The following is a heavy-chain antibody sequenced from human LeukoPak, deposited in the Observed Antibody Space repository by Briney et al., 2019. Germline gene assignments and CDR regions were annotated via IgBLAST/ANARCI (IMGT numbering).Heavy chain of an antibody. CDR1: GYSISNGFY. J-gene: IGHJ4*02. V-gene: IGHV4-38-2*02. CDR2: VYHTGST. Sequence: PSETLSLTCTVSGYSISNGFYWAWIRQPPGKGLEWIGSVYHTGSTYSNPSLESRVTISVDTSKNQFSLSLTSVTAADTAVYYCARVAGVEVAPATSYWGQGTLVTVSS. D-gene: IGHD2-15*01. CDR3: ARVAGVEVAPATSY.